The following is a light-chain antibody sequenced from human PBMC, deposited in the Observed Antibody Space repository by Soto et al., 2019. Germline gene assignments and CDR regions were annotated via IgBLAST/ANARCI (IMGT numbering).Light chain of an antibody. J-gene: IGLJ1*01. CDR2: EVT. CDR1: SSDVGGYNY. CDR3: YSYADSNNV. Sequence: QSALTQPPSASGSPGQSVTISCTGTSSDVGGYNYVSWYQQHPGKAPKLIIYEVTKRPSGVPDRFSGSKSGNTASLTVSGLQAEDEADYYCYSYADSNNVFGTGTKLTV. V-gene: IGLV2-8*01.